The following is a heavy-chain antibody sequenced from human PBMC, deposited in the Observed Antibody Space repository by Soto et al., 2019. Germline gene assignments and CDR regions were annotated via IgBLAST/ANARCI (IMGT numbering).Heavy chain of an antibody. J-gene: IGHJ5*02. CDR3: ARSKVGAVNWFDP. V-gene: IGHV4-39*01. D-gene: IGHD1-26*01. Sequence: SETLSLTCTVSGGSISSSSYYWGWIRQPPGKGLEWIGSIYYSGSTYYNPSLKSRVTISVDTSKNQFSLKLSSVTAADTAVYYCARSKVGAVNWFDPWGQGTLVTVSS. CDR2: IYYSGST. CDR1: GGSISSSSYY.